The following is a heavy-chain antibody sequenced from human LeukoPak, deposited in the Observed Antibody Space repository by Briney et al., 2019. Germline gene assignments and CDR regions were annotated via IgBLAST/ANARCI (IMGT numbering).Heavy chain of an antibody. V-gene: IGHV3-23*01. CDR1: GFTFSSYG. CDR3: AKSLGYCSSTSCYGNDY. J-gene: IGHJ4*02. Sequence: GGSLRLSCAASGFTFSSYGMSWVRQAPGKGLEWVSAISGSGGSTYYADSVEGRFTISRDNSKNTLYLQMNSLRAEDTAVYYCAKSLGYCSSTSCYGNDYWGQGTLVTVSS. D-gene: IGHD2-2*01. CDR2: ISGSGGST.